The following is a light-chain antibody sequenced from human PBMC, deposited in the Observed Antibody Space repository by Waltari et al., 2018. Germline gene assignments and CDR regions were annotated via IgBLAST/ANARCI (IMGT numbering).Light chain of an antibody. V-gene: IGKV3-15*01. J-gene: IGKJ4*01. CDR2: GAS. Sequence: EIVMTQSPATLSVSPGERATLSCRASQSVSSNLAWYQQQPGQAPRLLIYGASTRATGSPARFRGSGSGTEFTLTISSLQSEDFAGYYCQQYNNWPSLTFGGGTKVEIK. CDR3: QQYNNWPSLT. CDR1: QSVSSN.